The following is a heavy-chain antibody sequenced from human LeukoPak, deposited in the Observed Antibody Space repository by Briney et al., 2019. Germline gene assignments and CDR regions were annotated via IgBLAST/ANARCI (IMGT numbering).Heavy chain of an antibody. V-gene: IGHV3-23*01. D-gene: IGHD3-9*01. CDR3: AKGYAILTGGYFGS. J-gene: IGHJ5*02. CDR1: GVTFGGYA. Sequence: GGSLRHSCVASGVTFGGYAMSWVRQAPGKGLEWVSVITDSGGTTHYADSVKGRFTISRDNSKNTLYLQMNSLRAEDTAVYYCAKGYAILTGGYFGSCGQGSLVTVSS. CDR2: ITDSGGTT.